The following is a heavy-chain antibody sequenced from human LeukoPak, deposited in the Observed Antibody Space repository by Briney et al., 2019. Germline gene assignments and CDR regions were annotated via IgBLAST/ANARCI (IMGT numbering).Heavy chain of an antibody. CDR3: ARDRGAAAGYYYYYYMDV. CDR2: IYYSGST. J-gene: IGHJ6*03. CDR1: DDSISSYY. V-gene: IGHV4-59*12. D-gene: IGHD6-13*01. Sequence: SETLSLTCTVSDDSISSYYWSWIRQPPGKVLEWIGYIYYSGSTNYNPSLKSRVTMSVDTSKNQFSLKLSSVTAADTAVYYCARDRGAAAGYYYYYYMDVWGKGTTVTISS.